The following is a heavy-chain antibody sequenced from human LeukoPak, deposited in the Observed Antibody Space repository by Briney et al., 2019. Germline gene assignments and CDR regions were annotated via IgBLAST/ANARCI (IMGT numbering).Heavy chain of an antibody. Sequence: SETLSLTCTVSGGSISSYYWIWIRQTPGKGLEWIGYMYDTVSTNYNSSLKSRVTVSIDTSKNQFSLKMSSVTAADTAVYYCASLDMVRGGCLDYWGQGTPVTVSS. V-gene: IGHV4-59*01. D-gene: IGHD3-10*01. J-gene: IGHJ4*02. CDR3: ASLDMVRGGCLDY. CDR2: MYDTVST. CDR1: GGSISSYY.